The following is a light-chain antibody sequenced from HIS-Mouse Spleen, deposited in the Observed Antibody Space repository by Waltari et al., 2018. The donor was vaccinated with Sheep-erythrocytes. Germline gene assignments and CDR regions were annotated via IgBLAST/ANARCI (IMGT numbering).Light chain of an antibody. Sequence: QSALTQPRSVSGSPRQSVTIPCTGTSRDVAGYNYVSCYQQPPGKAPKLIIYDVSKRPSGVPDRFSGSKSGNTASLTISGLQAEDEADYYCCSYAGSYNHVFATGTKVTVL. CDR1: SRDVAGYNY. CDR3: CSYAGSYNHV. J-gene: IGLJ1*01. CDR2: DVS. V-gene: IGLV2-11*01.